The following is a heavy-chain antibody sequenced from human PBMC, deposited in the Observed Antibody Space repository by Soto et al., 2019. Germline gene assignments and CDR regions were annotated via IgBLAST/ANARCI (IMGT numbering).Heavy chain of an antibody. Sequence: SVKVSCKASGGTFSSYAISWVRQAPGQGLEWMGGIIPIFGTANYAQKFQGRVTITADESTSTAYMELSSLRSEDTAVYYCARAWDYDILTGYSGPHYYGMDVWGQGTTVTVSS. D-gene: IGHD3-9*01. V-gene: IGHV1-69*13. CDR2: IIPIFGTA. CDR1: GGTFSSYA. CDR3: ARAWDYDILTGYSGPHYYGMDV. J-gene: IGHJ6*02.